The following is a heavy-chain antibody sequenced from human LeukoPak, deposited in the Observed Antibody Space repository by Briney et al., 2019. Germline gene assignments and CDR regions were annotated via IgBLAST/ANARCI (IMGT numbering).Heavy chain of an antibody. J-gene: IGHJ4*02. CDR1: GFTFSSYW. D-gene: IGHD2-21*02. Sequence: PGGSLRLSCAASGFTFSSYWMSWVRQAPGKGLEWVANIKQDGSEKYYVDSVKGRFTISRDNAKNSLYLQMNSLRAEDTAVYYCAATTCGGDCYSEYWGQGILVTVSS. V-gene: IGHV3-7*01. CDR2: IKQDGSEK. CDR3: AATTCGGDCYSEY.